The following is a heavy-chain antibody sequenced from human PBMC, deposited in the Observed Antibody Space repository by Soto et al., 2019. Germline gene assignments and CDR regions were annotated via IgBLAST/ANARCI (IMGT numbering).Heavy chain of an antibody. CDR3: ARVWGGAFDF. Sequence: IRQPPGKGLEWIGYIYYSGSTYYNPSLKSRVTISVDTSKNQFSLKLSSVTAADTAVYYCARVWGGAFDFWGRGTMVTVSS. V-gene: IGHV4-30-4*07. D-gene: IGHD3-10*01. J-gene: IGHJ3*01. CDR2: IYYSGST.